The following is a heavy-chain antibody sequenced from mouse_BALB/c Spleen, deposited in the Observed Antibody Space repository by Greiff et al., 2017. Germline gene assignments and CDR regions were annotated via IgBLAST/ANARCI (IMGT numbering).Heavy chain of an antibody. V-gene: IGHV2-2*02. J-gene: IGHJ4*01. CDR3: ARGVLGYYYAMDY. Sequence: QVQLQQSGPGLVQPSQSLSITCTVSGFSLTSYGVHWVRQSPGKGLEWLGVIWSGGSTDYNAAFISRLSISKDNSKSQVFFKMNSLQANDTAIYYCARGVLGYYYAMDYWGQGTSVTVSS. D-gene: IGHD4-1*01. CDR1: GFSLTSYG. CDR2: IWSGGST.